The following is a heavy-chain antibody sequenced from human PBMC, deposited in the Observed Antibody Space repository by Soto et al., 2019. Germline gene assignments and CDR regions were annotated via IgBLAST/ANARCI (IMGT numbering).Heavy chain of an antibody. Sequence: SETLSLPCAVSGGSLSSSNWRSWVRQPPGKGLEWIGEIYHSGSTNYNPSLKSRVTISVDKSKNQFSLKLSSVTAADTAVYYCASRPPYVASGLYYDTGYWGQGTLVTVSS. CDR2: IYHSGST. D-gene: IGHD3-22*01. CDR1: GGSLSSSNW. V-gene: IGHV4-4*02. J-gene: IGHJ4*02. CDR3: ASRPPYVASGLYYDTGY.